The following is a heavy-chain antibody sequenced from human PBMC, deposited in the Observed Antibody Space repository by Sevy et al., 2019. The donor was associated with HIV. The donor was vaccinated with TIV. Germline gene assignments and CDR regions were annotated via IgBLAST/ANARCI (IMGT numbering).Heavy chain of an antibody. D-gene: IGHD1-26*01. CDR1: GDSISSLNYY. CDR3: ARANAYLASDAFDI. V-gene: IGHV4-31*03. J-gene: IGHJ3*02. CDR2: ISYSERT. Sequence: SETLSLTCTVSGDSISSLNYYWSWIRQHPGKGLAWIGYISYSERTYYNPSLKSRVTISVDTSKNQFSLKLSSVTAADTAVFYCARANAYLASDAFDIWGQGTLVTVSS.